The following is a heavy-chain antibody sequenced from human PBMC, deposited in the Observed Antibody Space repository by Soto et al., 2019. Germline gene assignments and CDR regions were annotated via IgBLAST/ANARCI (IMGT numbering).Heavy chain of an antibody. D-gene: IGHD3-22*01. V-gene: IGHV3-30*18. J-gene: IGHJ4*02. CDR1: GFTFSSYG. Sequence: ESGGGVVQPGRSLRLSCAASGFTFSSYGMHWVRQAPGKGLEWVAVISYDGSNKYYADSVKGRFTISRDNSKNTLYLQMNSLRAEDTAVYYCAKGYYYDSSGNLFDYWGQGTLVTVSS. CDR3: AKGYYYDSSGNLFDY. CDR2: ISYDGSNK.